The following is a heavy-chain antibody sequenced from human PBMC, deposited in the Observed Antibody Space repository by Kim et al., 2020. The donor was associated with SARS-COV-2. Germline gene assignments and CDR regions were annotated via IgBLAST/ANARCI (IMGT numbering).Heavy chain of an antibody. D-gene: IGHD2-15*01. V-gene: IGHV3-64D*06. CDR3: VRYWRNNGAVH. CDR2: TTRSGDGS. Sequence: GGSLRLSCSGSGFTFSDDAIRWVRRAPGKGLEYVAATTRSGDGSFKADSVQGRFTISIYNSKNTLYLQLNSLRLKDTSVYFCVRYWRNNGAVHWGQGILVLVSS. J-gene: IGHJ4*02. CDR1: GFTFSDDA.